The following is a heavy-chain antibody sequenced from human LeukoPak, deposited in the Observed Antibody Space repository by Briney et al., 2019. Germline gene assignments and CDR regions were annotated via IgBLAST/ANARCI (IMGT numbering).Heavy chain of an antibody. D-gene: IGHD3-16*02. V-gene: IGHV4-38-2*02. CDR3: ARVSANYDYVWGSYRVDY. CDR1: GYSISSGYY. CDR2: IYHSGST. J-gene: IGHJ4*02. Sequence: SETLSLTCTVSGYSISSGYYWGWIRQPPGKGLEWIGSIYHSGSTYYNPSLKSRVTISVDTSKNQFSLKLSSVTAADTAVYYCARVSANYDYVWGSYRVDYWGQGTLVTVSS.